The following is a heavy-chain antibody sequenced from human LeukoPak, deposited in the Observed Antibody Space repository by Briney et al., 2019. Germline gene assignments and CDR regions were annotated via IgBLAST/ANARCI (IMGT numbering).Heavy chain of an antibody. V-gene: IGHV3-7*01. J-gene: IGHJ5*02. CDR2: IKQEGSEN. D-gene: IGHD2-2*02. CDR1: GFTFSSYW. Sequence: GGSLRLSCAASGFTFSSYWMSWVRQAPGKGLEWVASIKQEGSENYYVDSVKGRFTISRDNAKNSVYLQMNSLRAEDTAVYYCARDCSSTSCYRGGFDPWGQGTLVTVSS. CDR3: ARDCSSTSCYRGGFDP.